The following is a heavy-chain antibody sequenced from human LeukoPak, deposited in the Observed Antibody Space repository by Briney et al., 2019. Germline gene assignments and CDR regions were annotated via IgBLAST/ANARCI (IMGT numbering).Heavy chain of an antibody. Sequence: SETLSLTCTVSGGSISSSSYYWGWIRQPPGKGLEWIGGIYYSGSTYYNPSLKSRVTISVDTSKNQFSLKLSSVTAADTAVYYCARTGDIVVVPAAEDWGQGTLVTVSS. J-gene: IGHJ4*02. CDR2: IYYSGST. CDR3: ARTGDIVVVPAAED. D-gene: IGHD2-2*01. CDR1: GGSISSSSYY. V-gene: IGHV4-39*01.